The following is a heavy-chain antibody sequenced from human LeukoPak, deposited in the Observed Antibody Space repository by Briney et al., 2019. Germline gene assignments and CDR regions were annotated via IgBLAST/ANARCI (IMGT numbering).Heavy chain of an antibody. J-gene: IGHJ5*02. CDR2: IYYSGST. CDR1: GGSINTYS. V-gene: IGHV4-59*01. D-gene: IGHD6-19*01. CDR3: ARAHSSGWPHMFDP. Sequence: SETLPLTCTVSGGSINTYSWTWIRQPPGKGLEWIGNIYYSGSTNYNPSLKSRVTISIDTSKNQFSLKVSSVTAADTAVYYCARAHSSGWPHMFDPWGQGTLVTVSS.